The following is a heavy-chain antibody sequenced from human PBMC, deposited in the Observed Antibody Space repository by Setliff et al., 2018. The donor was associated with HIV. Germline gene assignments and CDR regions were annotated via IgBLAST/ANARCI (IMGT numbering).Heavy chain of an antibody. CDR1: DYIILAYK. V-gene: IGHV1-2*06. Sequence: ASVKVSCKTTDYIILAYKMNWVRQAPGQGLEWIGRISPNNGVAEYAPKFQGRVIMTLDTSISTAYLEIPRLTSDDAAVYYCARPRVFDSFDVWGQGTMVTVSS. J-gene: IGHJ3*01. CDR3: ARPRVFDSFDV. CDR2: ISPNNGVA.